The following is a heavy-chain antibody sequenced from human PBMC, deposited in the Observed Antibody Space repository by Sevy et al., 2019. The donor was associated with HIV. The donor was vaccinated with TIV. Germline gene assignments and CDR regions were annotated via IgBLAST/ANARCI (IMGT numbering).Heavy chain of an antibody. CDR2: VYYTGGT. V-gene: IGHV4-59*08. Sequence: SETLSLTRTVSGGSINSDHWNWIRQPPGKGLEWFGNVYYTGGTNYNPSLKNRVTISVDRTKNQFALKLTSVTAADTAVYYCARRNDFDIWGQGTMVTVSS. J-gene: IGHJ3*02. CDR1: GGSINSDH. CDR3: ARRNDFDI.